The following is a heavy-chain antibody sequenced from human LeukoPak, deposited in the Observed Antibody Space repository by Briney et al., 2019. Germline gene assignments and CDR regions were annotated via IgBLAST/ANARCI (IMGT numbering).Heavy chain of an antibody. V-gene: IGHV1-69*01. CDR2: IIPIFGTA. CDR3: ARRYDILTGYSPDAFDI. D-gene: IGHD3-9*01. CDR1: GGTFSSYA. Sequence: GSSVKVSCKASGGTFSSYAISWVRQAPGQGLEWMGGIIPIFGTANYAQKFQGRVTITADESTSTAYMELSSLRSEDTAVYYCARRYDILTGYSPDAFDIWGHGTMVTVSS. J-gene: IGHJ3*02.